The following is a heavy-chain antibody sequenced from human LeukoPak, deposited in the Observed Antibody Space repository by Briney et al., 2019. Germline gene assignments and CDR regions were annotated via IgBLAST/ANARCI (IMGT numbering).Heavy chain of an antibody. CDR2: ITGSGGST. Sequence: GGSLRLSCAASGFTFSNYAMSWVRQAPGKGLEWVSTITGSGGSTYYADSVKGRFTISRDISKNTLYLQMNSLSAEDTAVYYCVREDTPATANYWGQGTLVTISS. V-gene: IGHV3-23*01. J-gene: IGHJ4*02. D-gene: IGHD2-21*02. CDR1: GFTFSNYA. CDR3: VREDTPATANY.